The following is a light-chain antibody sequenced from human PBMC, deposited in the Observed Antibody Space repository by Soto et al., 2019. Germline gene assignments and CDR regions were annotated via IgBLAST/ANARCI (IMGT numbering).Light chain of an antibody. J-gene: IGLJ1*01. CDR2: DVS. V-gene: IGLV2-14*01. CDR3: RSYTSSSTLDV. CDR1: SSDVGGYNY. Sequence: QSALTQPASVSGSPGQSITISCTGTSSDVGGYNYVSWYQQHPGKAPKLMIYDVSNRPSGVSNRFSGSKSGNTASLTISGLQAEVEADYYCRSYTSSSTLDVFGAGTKVTVL.